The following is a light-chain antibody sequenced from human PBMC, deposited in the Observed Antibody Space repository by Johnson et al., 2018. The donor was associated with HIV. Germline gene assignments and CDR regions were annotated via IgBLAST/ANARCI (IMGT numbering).Light chain of an antibody. CDR2: ENN. J-gene: IGLJ1*01. CDR3: GTWDSSLSAGPLYV. V-gene: IGLV1-51*02. CDR1: SSNIGNNY. Sequence: PSVSAAPGQQVPISCSGSSSNIGNNYVSWYQQLPGTAPKLLIYENNKRPSGIPDRFSGSKSGTSATLGITGPQTGDQADYYCGTWDSSLSAGPLYVFGTGTKVTVL.